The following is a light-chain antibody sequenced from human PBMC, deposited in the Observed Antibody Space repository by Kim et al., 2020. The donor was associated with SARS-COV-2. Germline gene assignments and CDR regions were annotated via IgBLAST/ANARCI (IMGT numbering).Light chain of an antibody. J-gene: IGLJ3*02. CDR1: RNDVGNEG. CDR3: SAWDSSLSAWV. CDR2: RNN. Sequence: QAGLTQPPSVSKGLRQTATLTCTGNRNDVGNEGATWLQQHQGHPPKLLSSRNNNRPSGISERFSASRSGDTASLTIKGLQPEDEADYYCSAWDSSLSAWVFGGGTQLTVL. V-gene: IGLV10-54*01.